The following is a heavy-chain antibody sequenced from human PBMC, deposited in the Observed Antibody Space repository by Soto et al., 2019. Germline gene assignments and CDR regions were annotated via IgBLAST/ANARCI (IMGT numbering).Heavy chain of an antibody. CDR2: IRSKANSYAT. D-gene: IGHD3-3*01. CDR3: TRHDDIRFLEWPIPDYYYYYMDV. J-gene: IGHJ6*03. V-gene: IGHV3-73*01. CDR1: GFTFSGSA. Sequence: GGSLRLSCAASGFTFSGSAMHWVRQASGKGLEWVGRIRSKANSYATAYAASVKGRFTISRDDSKNTADLQMNSLKTEDTAVYYCTRHDDIRFLEWPIPDYYYYYMDVWGKGTTVTVSS.